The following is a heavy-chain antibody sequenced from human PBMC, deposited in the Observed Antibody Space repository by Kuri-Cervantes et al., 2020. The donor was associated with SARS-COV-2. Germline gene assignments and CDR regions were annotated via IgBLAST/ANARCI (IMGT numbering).Heavy chain of an antibody. CDR1: GFIFSDHY. V-gene: IGHV3-72*01. CDR3: ARMYGSDWGYIHFDY. Sequence: GESLKISCAASGFIFSDHYMAWVRQAPGSGLEWVGHSRNKANSYTTEYAASVKGRFTISRDDTSNSLFLHMTSLKSEDTAVYYCARMYGSDWGYIHFDYWGQGTLVTDSS. D-gene: IGHD6-25*01. J-gene: IGHJ4*02. CDR2: SRNKANSYTT.